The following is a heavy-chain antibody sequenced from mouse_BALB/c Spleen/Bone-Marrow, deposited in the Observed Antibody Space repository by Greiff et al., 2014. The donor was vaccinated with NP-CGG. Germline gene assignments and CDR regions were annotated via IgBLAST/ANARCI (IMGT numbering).Heavy chain of an antibody. CDR1: GYSITSGYS. Sequence: EVQLVESGPDLVKPSQSLSLTCTVTGYSITSGYSWHGIRQFPGNKLEWMGYIHYSGSTNYNPSLKSRISITRDTSKNQFFLQLNSVTTEDTATYYCARSTMITTVDYWGQGTTLTVSS. D-gene: IGHD2-4*01. J-gene: IGHJ2*01. V-gene: IGHV3-1*02. CDR3: ARSTMITTVDY. CDR2: IHYSGST.